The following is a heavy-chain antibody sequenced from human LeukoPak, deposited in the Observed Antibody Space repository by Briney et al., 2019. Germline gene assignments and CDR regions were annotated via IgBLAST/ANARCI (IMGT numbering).Heavy chain of an antibody. V-gene: IGHV3-23*01. CDR2: ISGDGDTT. D-gene: IGHD1-26*01. CDR3: AKDRYIVGAHYYFNY. Sequence: GGSLRLSCAASRFTFSSYGMSWVRQAPGKGLEWVSAISGDGDTTYYAGSVKGRFTISRDNSKNTLYLQMNSLRAEDTAVYYCAKDRYIVGAHYYFNYWGQGTLVTVSS. J-gene: IGHJ4*02. CDR1: RFTFSSYG.